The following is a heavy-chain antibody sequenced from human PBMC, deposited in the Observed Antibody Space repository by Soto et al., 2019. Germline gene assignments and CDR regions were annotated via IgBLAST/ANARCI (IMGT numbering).Heavy chain of an antibody. CDR3: VRDHSGLKDFDY. V-gene: IGHV3-48*01. Sequence: GGSLRLSCAASSFAFGSYAMSWVRRSPGRGLEWVSSISGGSTHYAESVKGRFTISRDNGRNSLSLQMDSLRVEDTAVYYCVRDHSGLKDFDYWGQGTLVTVSS. CDR2: SISGGST. D-gene: IGHD1-1*01. J-gene: IGHJ4*02. CDR1: SFAFGSYA.